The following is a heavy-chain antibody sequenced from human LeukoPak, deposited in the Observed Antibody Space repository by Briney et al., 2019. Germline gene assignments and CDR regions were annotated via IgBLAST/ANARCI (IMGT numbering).Heavy chain of an antibody. Sequence: ASVKVSCKASGYTFTGYYIHWVRQAPGQGLEWMGWINPNSGGTNYAQKFQGRVTMTRDTSISTAYMELSRLRSDDTAVYYCARTRSILRYFDWLFSYWGQGTLATVSS. CDR1: GYTFTGYY. D-gene: IGHD3-9*01. CDR2: INPNSGGT. J-gene: IGHJ4*02. CDR3: ARTRSILRYFDWLFSY. V-gene: IGHV1-2*02.